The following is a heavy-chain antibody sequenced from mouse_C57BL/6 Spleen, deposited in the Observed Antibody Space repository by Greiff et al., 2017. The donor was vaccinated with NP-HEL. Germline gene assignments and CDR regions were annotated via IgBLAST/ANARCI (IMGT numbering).Heavy chain of an antibody. CDR2: INPKNGGT. CDR3: TTLPGF. Sequence: EVQLQQSGPELVKPGASVKISCKASGYTFTDYYMNWVKQSHGKSLEWIGDINPKNGGTSYNQKFKGKATLTVDKSSSTAYMALRILTSDDSAVYYCTTLPGFWGTGTTVTVSS. J-gene: IGHJ1*03. V-gene: IGHV1-26*01. CDR1: GYTFTDYY.